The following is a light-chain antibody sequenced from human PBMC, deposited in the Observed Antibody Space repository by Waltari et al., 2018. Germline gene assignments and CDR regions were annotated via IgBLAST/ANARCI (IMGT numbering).Light chain of an antibody. Sequence: QAGLTQPPSVSKDLRQTATLTCTGNSNNVGNLGAAWLQQHQGHPPKLLSYRNNARPSGISEIFSASRSGNTASLTITGLQAEDVADYYCSTWDSSLSGWVFGGGTKLTVL. CDR2: RNN. CDR3: STWDSSLSGWV. CDR1: SNNVGNLG. J-gene: IGLJ3*02. V-gene: IGLV10-54*04.